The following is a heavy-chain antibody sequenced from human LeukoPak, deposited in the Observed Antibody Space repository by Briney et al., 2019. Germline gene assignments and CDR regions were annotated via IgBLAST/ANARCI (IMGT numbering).Heavy chain of an antibody. J-gene: IGHJ3*02. CDR1: GGTFSSYA. CDR2: IIPIFGTA. Sequence: SVKVSCKASGGTFSSYAISWVRQAPGQGLEWMGGIIPIFGTAKYAQKFQGRVTITTDESTSTAYMELSSLRSGDTAVYYCARAGSSYDAFDIWGQGTMVTVSS. D-gene: IGHD6-13*01. V-gene: IGHV1-69*05. CDR3: ARAGSSYDAFDI.